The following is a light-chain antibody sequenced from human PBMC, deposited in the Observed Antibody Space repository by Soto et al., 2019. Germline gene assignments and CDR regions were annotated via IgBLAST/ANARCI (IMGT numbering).Light chain of an antibody. CDR3: SSYAGSSNV. V-gene: IGLV2-8*01. CDR2: EVN. Sequence: QSVLTQLPSASGSPGQSVAISCTGTISDVGGYNYVSWYQQHPGKAPKLMIYEVNKRPSGVPGRFSGSKSGNTASLTVSGLQAEDEADYYCSSYAGSSNVFGTGTKVTVL. CDR1: ISDVGGYNY. J-gene: IGLJ1*01.